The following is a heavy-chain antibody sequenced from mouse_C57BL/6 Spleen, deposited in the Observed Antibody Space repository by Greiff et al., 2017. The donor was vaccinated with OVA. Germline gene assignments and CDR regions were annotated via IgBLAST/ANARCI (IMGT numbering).Heavy chain of an antibody. CDR1: GFTFSDYG. Sequence: EVKLMESGGGLVKPGGSLKLSCAASGFTFSDYGMHWVRQAPEKGLEWVAYISSGSSTIYYADTVKGRFTISRDNAKNTLFLQMTSLRSEDTAMYYCARKEHYYGSSYFYAMDYWGQGTSVTVSS. CDR2: ISSGSSTI. J-gene: IGHJ4*01. D-gene: IGHD1-1*01. CDR3: ARKEHYYGSSYFYAMDY. V-gene: IGHV5-17*01.